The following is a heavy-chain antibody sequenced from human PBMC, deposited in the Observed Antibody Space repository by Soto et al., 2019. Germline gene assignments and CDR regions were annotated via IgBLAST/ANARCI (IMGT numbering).Heavy chain of an antibody. CDR3: VRGPYYGLYYFDS. D-gene: IGHD3-10*01. CDR2: LWYDGDDK. J-gene: IGHJ4*02. CDR1: GFTIGRYG. Sequence: QVLLVESGGGVVQPGTSLRLSCAASGFTIGRYGMHWVRQAPGKGLEWVAGLWYDGDDKYYGDSVKGRLTIARDNSRNTLYLQMNGLRAEDTAVYYCVRGPYYGLYYFDSWGQGTLVTVSS. V-gene: IGHV3-33*01.